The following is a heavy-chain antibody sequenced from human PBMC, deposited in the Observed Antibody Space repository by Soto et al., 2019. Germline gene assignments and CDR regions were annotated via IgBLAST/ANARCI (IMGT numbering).Heavy chain of an antibody. D-gene: IGHD3-22*01. V-gene: IGHV4-4*02. CDR1: GGSISSSTW. J-gene: IGHJ4*02. Sequence: SETLSLTCAVSGGSISSSTWWSWVRQPPGKGLEWIGEIYHSGSTYYNPSLESRVTISVDTSKNQFSLKLSSVTAADTAVYYCARVGYDSSGYYFSDYFDYWGQGTLVTVSS. CDR2: IYHSGST. CDR3: ARVGYDSSGYYFSDYFDY.